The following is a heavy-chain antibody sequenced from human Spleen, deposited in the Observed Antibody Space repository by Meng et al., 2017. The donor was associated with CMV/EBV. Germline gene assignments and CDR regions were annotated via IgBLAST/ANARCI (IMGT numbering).Heavy chain of an antibody. D-gene: IGHD3-3*01. V-gene: IGHV1-18*01. CDR2: ISAYNGNT. J-gene: IGHJ4*02. CDR3: ARGPRAYYYFWSGYYPLDY. CDR1: GYTFTTYD. Sequence: ASVKVSCKSSGYTFTTYDIGWVRQAPGQGLEWMGWISAYNGNTNYTQKFQGRVTMTTDTSTSTAYMELRSLRSDDTAVYYCARGPRAYYYFWSGYYPLDYWGQGTPVTVSS.